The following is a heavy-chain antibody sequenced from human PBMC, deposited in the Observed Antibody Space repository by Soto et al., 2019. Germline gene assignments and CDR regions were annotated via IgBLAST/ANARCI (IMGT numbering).Heavy chain of an antibody. CDR3: ARDNYYDNHPLDY. CDR2: IYYSGST. V-gene: IGHV4-30-4*01. Sequence: QVQLQESGPGLVKPSQTLSLTCTVSGGSISSGDYYWSWIRQPPGKGLEWIGYIYYSGSTYYNPSLKSRVTIAVDTSKNQFSPKLSSVTAADTAVYYCARDNYYDNHPLDYWGQGTLVTVSS. D-gene: IGHD3-22*01. CDR1: GGSISSGDYY. J-gene: IGHJ4*02.